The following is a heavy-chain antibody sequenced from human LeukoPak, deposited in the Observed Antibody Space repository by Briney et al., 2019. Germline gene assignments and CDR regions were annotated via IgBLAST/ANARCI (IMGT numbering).Heavy chain of an antibody. CDR1: GFTFSYHW. CDR3: AKDSYSKGDF. V-gene: IGHV3-7*01. Sequence: GGSLRLSCAASGFTFSYHWMIWVRQAPGEGVEWVANIKNDGAVKNYVDSVKGRFTIPRDNAKNSLYLQMNSLRAEDTAVYYCAKDSYSKGDFWGQGVLVTVSS. CDR2: IKNDGAVK. J-gene: IGHJ4*02. D-gene: IGHD6-13*01.